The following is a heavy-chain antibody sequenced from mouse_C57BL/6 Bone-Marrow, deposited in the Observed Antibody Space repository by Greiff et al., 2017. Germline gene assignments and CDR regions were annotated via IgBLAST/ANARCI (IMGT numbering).Heavy chain of an antibody. CDR1: GYTFTDYY. CDR3: ARDDDYDVPFAY. Sequence: EVKLQESGPELVKPGASVKISCKASGYTFTDYYMNWVKQSHGKSLEWIGDINPNNGGTSYNQKFKGKATLTVDTSSSTAYMELRSLTSEDSAVYYCARDDDYDVPFAYWGQGTLVTVSA. CDR2: INPNNGGT. J-gene: IGHJ3*01. D-gene: IGHD2-4*01. V-gene: IGHV1-26*01.